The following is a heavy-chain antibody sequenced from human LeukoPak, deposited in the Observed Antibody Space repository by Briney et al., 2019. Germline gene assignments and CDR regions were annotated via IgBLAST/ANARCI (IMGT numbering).Heavy chain of an antibody. D-gene: IGHD3-10*01. CDR1: GYRFTNLW. J-gene: IGHJ4*02. CDR3: ARVSGSGSYYDASYYYFDY. V-gene: IGHV5-51*01. CDR2: IYPGDSDT. Sequence: GESLKISCKASGYRFTNLWNAWVRQMPGKGLELMGSIYPGDSDTRYSPSFQGQITISADKSVATAYLQWSSLKASDTAIYYCARVSGSGSYYDASYYYFDYWGQGTLVTVSS.